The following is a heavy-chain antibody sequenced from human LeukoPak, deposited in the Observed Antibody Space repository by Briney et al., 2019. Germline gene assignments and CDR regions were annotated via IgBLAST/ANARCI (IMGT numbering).Heavy chain of an antibody. Sequence: ASVKVSCKASGGTFSSYAISWVRQAPGQGLEWMGGIIPIFGTANYAQKFQGRVTITADESTSTAYMELSSLRSEDTAVYYCAKDGMWGATTAYYYMDVWGKGTTVTVSS. V-gene: IGHV1-69*13. CDR1: GGTFSSYA. J-gene: IGHJ6*03. CDR2: IIPIFGTA. CDR3: AKDGMWGATTAYYYMDV. D-gene: IGHD1-26*01.